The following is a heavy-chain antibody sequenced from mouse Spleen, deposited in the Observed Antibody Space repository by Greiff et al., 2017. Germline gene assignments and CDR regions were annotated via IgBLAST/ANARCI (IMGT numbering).Heavy chain of an antibody. CDR1: GYTFTSYW. D-gene: IGHD3-2*02. Sequence: QVQLQQPGAELVKPGASVKLSCKASGYTFTSYWMQWVKQRPGQGLEWIGQIDPSDSYTNYNQKFKGKATLPVDTSSSTAYMQLSSLTSEDSAVYYCARGSGYYAMDYWGQGTSVTVSS. V-gene: IGHV1-50*01. CDR2: IDPSDSYT. CDR3: ARGSGYYAMDY. J-gene: IGHJ4*01.